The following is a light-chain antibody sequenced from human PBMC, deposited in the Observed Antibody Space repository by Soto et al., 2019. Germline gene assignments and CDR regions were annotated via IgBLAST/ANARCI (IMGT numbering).Light chain of an antibody. J-gene: IGKJ5*01. Sequence: EILLTQSPGTLSLSPGERATLSCRASQSVSSRNLAWYQQKPGQAPRLLIYGASSRATGIPDRFSGSGSGTDFTLTISRLEPEDFAVYYCQQYGSSSLVGQGTRLEI. V-gene: IGKV3-20*01. CDR1: QSVSSRN. CDR2: GAS. CDR3: QQYGSSSL.